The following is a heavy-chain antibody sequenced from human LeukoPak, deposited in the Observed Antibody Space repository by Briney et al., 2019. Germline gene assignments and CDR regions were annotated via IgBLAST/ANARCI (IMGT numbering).Heavy chain of an antibody. CDR1: GFTFSSYG. CDR3: AKDQDYYYGMDV. V-gene: IGHV3-30*18. Sequence: PGRSLRLSCAASGFTFSSYGMHWVRQAPGKGLEWVAVISYDGSNKYYADSVKGRFTISRDNSKNTLYLQMNSLRAEDTAVYYCAKDQDYYYGMDVWGQGPRSPSP. CDR2: ISYDGSNK. J-gene: IGHJ6*02.